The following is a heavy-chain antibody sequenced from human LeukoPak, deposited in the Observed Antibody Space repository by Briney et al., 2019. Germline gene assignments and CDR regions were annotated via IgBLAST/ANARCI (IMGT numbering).Heavy chain of an antibody. V-gene: IGHV1-3*01. CDR3: ARCGVLGDFDY. CDR2: INAGNGNT. CDR1: GYTFTSHA. D-gene: IGHD3-10*02. J-gene: IGHJ4*02. Sequence: GASVKVSCKASGYTFTSHALHWVRQAPGQRLEWMGWINAGNGNTKYSQKFQGRATITTDTSASTAYMELSSLTSEDTAIYFCARCGVLGDFDYWGQGTLVAVSS.